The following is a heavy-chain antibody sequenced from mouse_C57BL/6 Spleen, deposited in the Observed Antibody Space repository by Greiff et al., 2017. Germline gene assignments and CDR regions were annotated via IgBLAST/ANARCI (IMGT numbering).Heavy chain of an antibody. CDR2: IDPETGGT. CDR1: GYTFTDYE. CDR3: TRENWDDY. D-gene: IGHD4-1*01. J-gene: IGHJ2*01. V-gene: IGHV1-15*01. Sequence: VQLQESGAELVRPGASVTLSCKASGYTFTDYEMHWVKQTPVHGLEWIGAIDPETGGTAYNQKFKGKAILTADKSSSTAYMELRSLTSEDSAVYYCTRENWDDYWGQGTTLTVSS.